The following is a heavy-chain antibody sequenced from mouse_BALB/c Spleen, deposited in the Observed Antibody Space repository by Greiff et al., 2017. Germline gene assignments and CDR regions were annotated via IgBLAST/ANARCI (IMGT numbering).Heavy chain of an antibody. CDR1: GYAFTNYL. Sequence: VQLQESGAELVRPGTSVKVSCKASGYAFTNYLIEWVKQRPGQGLEWIGVINPGSGGTNYNEKFKGKATLTADKSSSTAYMQLSSLTSDDSAVYFCASYGNYAWFAYWGQGTLVTVSA. V-gene: IGHV1-54*01. CDR3: ASYGNYAWFAY. J-gene: IGHJ3*01. CDR2: INPGSGGT. D-gene: IGHD2-1*01.